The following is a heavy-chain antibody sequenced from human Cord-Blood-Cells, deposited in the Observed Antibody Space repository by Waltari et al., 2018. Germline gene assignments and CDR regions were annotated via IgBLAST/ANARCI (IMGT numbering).Heavy chain of an antibody. J-gene: IGHJ4*02. Sequence: QVQLAQSGAEVKKPGSSVKVSCKASGGTFSSYAISWVRQAPGQGLEWMGGTIPIFVTANDAQKSQGRVTITAAEATSTAYRGLSSLRSEDTAVYYCARLSAVAAYYFDYWGQGTLVTVSS. CDR2: TIPIFVTA. CDR3: ARLSAVAAYYFDY. D-gene: IGHD6-19*01. V-gene: IGHV1-69*01. CDR1: GGTFSSYA.